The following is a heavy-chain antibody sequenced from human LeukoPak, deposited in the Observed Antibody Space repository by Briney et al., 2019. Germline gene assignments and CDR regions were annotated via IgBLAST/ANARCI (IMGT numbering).Heavy chain of an antibody. D-gene: IGHD3-22*01. V-gene: IGHV5-51*01. CDR2: IYPGDSDT. CDR3: ARRVYSPYDSSGYYQNWFDP. J-gene: IGHJ5*02. CDR1: GYSFTSYW. Sequence: GESLKISFKGSGYSFTSYWIGWVRQMPGKGLEWMGIIYPGDSDTRYSPSFQGQVTISADKSISTAYLQWSSLKASDTAMYYCARRVYSPYDSSGYYQNWFDPWGQGTLVTVSS.